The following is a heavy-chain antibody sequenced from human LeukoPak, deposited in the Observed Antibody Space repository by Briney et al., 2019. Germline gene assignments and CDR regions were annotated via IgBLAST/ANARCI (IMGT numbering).Heavy chain of an antibody. J-gene: IGHJ6*02. D-gene: IGHD5-12*01. Sequence: ASVTVSCKASGYTFTGYYMHWVRQAPGQGLEWMGWINPNSGGTNYAQKFQGRVTMTRDTSISTAYMELSRLRSDDTAVYYCAISGYDAYGMDVWGQGTTVTVSS. CDR3: AISGYDAYGMDV. CDR2: INPNSGGT. CDR1: GYTFTGYY. V-gene: IGHV1-2*02.